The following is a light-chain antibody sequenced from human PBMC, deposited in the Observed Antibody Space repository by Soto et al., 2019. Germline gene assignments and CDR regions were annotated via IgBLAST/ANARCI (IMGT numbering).Light chain of an antibody. CDR3: ETWDSNTHRV. Sequence: QPVLAQSSSASASLGSSVKLTCTLSSGHSSYIIAWHQQQPGKAPRYLMKLEGSGSYNKGSGVPDRFSGSSSGADRYLTISNLQSEDEADYYCETWDSNTHRVFGPGTKVTVL. CDR1: SGHSSYI. J-gene: IGLJ1*01. V-gene: IGLV4-60*03. CDR2: LEGSGSY.